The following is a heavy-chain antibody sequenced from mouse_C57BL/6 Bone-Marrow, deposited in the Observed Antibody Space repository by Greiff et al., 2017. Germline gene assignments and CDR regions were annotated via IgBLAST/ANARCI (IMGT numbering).Heavy chain of an antibody. V-gene: IGHV1-64*01. J-gene: IGHJ3*01. CDR2: LHPNSGST. Sequence: VQLQQSGAELVKPGASVKLSCKASGYTFTSYWMHWVKQRPGQGLEWIGMLHPNSGSTNYNEKFKRKATLTADKSSSTAYMQLSSLTSEDSAVYYCAMYYYGSSSAWFAYWGQGTLVTVSA. D-gene: IGHD1-1*01. CDR1: GYTFTSYW. CDR3: AMYYYGSSSAWFAY.